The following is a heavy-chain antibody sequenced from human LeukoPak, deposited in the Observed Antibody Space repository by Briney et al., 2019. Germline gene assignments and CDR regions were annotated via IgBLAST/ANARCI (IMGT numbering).Heavy chain of an antibody. CDR1: GGSFSGYY. Sequence: SETLSLTCAVYGGSFSGYYWSWIRQPPGKGLEWIGEMNRSGSSNYNSSLKSRVTISVDTSKNQFSLKLTSVTAADMAVYYCTRGRYNYGFFDYWGQGTPVTVSS. J-gene: IGHJ4*02. CDR3: TRGRYNYGFFDY. D-gene: IGHD5-18*01. V-gene: IGHV4-34*01. CDR2: MNRSGSS.